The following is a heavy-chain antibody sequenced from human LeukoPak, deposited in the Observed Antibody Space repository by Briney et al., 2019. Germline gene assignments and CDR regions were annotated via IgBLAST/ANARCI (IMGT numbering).Heavy chain of an antibody. CDR1: GGSISSGGYS. CDR2: IYYSGSTYYSGST. D-gene: IGHD3-22*01. V-gene: IGHV4-30-4*07. CDR3: ATTTPQHYYESSGYSSLFDY. J-gene: IGHJ4*02. Sequence: SETLSLTCAVSGGSISSGGYSWSWIRQPPGKGLEWIGFIYYSGSTYYSGSTHYKLSLKSRATISVDTSKNQFSLKLSSVTAADTAVYFCATTTPQHYYESSGYSSLFDYWGQGVLVTVSS.